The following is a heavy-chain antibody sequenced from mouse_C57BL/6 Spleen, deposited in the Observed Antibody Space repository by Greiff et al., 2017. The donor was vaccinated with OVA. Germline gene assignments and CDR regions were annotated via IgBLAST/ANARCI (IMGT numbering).Heavy chain of an antibody. D-gene: IGHD2-4*01. J-gene: IGHJ4*01. CDR1: GFSLTSYG. V-gene: IGHV2-2*01. CDR2: IWSGGST. Sequence: QVQLQQSGPGLVQPSQSLSITCTVSGFSLTSYGVHWVRQSPGKGLEWLGVIWSGGSTDYNAAFISRLSISKDNSKSQVFFKMNSLQADDTAIYYCARIELRRYYAMDYWGQGTSVTVSS. CDR3: ARIELRRYYAMDY.